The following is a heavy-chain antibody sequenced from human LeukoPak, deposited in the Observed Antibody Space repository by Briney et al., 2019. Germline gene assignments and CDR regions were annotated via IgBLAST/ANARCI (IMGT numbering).Heavy chain of an antibody. D-gene: IGHD1-1*01. Sequence: GESLKISCKASGYSFTNYWIAWERQMPGKGLECMGIIFPGDSDTKYSPSFRGQVTISADKSISTAYLQWSSLKASDTAMYYCARTWSTTSDFDYWGQGTLVTVSS. J-gene: IGHJ4*02. V-gene: IGHV5-51*01. CDR1: GYSFTNYW. CDR3: ARTWSTTSDFDY. CDR2: IFPGDSDT.